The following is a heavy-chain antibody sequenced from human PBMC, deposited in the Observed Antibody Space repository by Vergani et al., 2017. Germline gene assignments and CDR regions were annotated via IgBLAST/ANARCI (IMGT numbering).Heavy chain of an antibody. Sequence: QVQLVQSGAEVKKPGSSVKGSCKASGGTFSSYTISWVRQATGQGLEWMGRIIPNLGRANYAQKFQGRVRITADKSTRTAYMELSSLRSEDTAVYYCASCPYLPYGSGSYHFDYWGQGTLVTVSS. CDR2: IIPNLGRA. CDR3: ASCPYLPYGSGSYHFDY. CDR1: GGTFSSYT. V-gene: IGHV1-69*02. J-gene: IGHJ4*02. D-gene: IGHD3-10*01.